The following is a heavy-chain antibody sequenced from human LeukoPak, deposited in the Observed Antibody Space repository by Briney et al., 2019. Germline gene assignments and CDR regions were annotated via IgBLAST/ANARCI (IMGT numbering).Heavy chain of an antibody. V-gene: IGHV4-31*03. Sequence: PSQTLSLTCTVSGGSISSGGYYWSWIRQHPGKGLEWVGYIYYSGSTYYNPSLKSRVTISVDTSKNQSSLKLSSVTAADTAVYYCARLSGGWYGGFDYWGQGTLVTVSS. CDR1: GGSISSGGYY. D-gene: IGHD6-19*01. CDR2: IYYSGST. CDR3: ARLSGGWYGGFDY. J-gene: IGHJ4*02.